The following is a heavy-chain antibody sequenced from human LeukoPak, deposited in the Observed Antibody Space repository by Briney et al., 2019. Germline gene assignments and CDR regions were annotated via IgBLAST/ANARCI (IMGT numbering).Heavy chain of an antibody. V-gene: IGHV3-30*04. Sequence: GGSLRLSCAASGFTFSSYAMHWVRQAPGKGLEWVAVISYDGSNKYYADSVKGRFTISRDNSKNTLYLQMNSLRAEDTAVYYCARDPSGSYFGGDDAFDIWGQGTMVTVSS. J-gene: IGHJ3*02. D-gene: IGHD1-26*01. CDR3: ARDPSGSYFGGDDAFDI. CDR2: ISYDGSNK. CDR1: GFTFSSYA.